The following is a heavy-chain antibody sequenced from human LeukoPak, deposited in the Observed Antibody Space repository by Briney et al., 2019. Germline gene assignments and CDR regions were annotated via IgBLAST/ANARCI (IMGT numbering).Heavy chain of an antibody. Sequence: PGGSLRLSCAASGFTFSSYEMNWVRQAPGKGLEWVSYITADGTHKYDADSVKGRFTISRDNAKNSLYLQMNSLRVDDTAIYYCARDYFQYYRLDVWGQGTTVTVSS. D-gene: IGHD2/OR15-2a*01. J-gene: IGHJ6*02. CDR1: GFTFSSYE. CDR3: ARDYFQYYRLDV. V-gene: IGHV3-48*03. CDR2: ITADGTHK.